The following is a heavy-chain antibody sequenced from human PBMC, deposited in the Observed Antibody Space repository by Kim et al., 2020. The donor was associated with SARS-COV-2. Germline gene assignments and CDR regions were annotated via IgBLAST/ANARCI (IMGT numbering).Heavy chain of an antibody. CDR2: IYYSGST. D-gene: IGHD3-22*01. CDR3: ARDPSYYYDSSGYDAFDI. V-gene: IGHV4-61*01. J-gene: IGHJ3*02. Sequence: SETLSLTCTVSGGSVSSGSYYWSWIRQPPGKGLEWIGYIYYSGSTNYNPSLKSRVTIPVDTSKNQFSLKLSSVTAAATAVNYCARDPSYYYDSSGYDAFDISGQGRVVTVSS. CDR1: GGSVSSGSYY.